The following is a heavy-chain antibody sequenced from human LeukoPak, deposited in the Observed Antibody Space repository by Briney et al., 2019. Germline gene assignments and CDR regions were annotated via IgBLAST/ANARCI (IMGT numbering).Heavy chain of an antibody. D-gene: IGHD4-17*01. CDR3: ARRDVTTHRFDY. CDR1: GDSTSSGASY. CDR2: IYHSGTS. J-gene: IGHJ4*02. Sequence: PSETLSLTCTVSGDSTSSGASYWSWIRRPPGEGLEWIGYIYHSGTSYYNPSLRSRVTISVDTSKNQFSLNLRSVTDADTAVYYCARRDVTTHRFDYWGQGALVTVSS. V-gene: IGHV4-30-4*01.